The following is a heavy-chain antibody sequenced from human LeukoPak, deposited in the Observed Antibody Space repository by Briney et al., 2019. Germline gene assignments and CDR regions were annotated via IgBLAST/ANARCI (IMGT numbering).Heavy chain of an antibody. CDR1: GYTFTSYA. CDR3: ARDPQVGAPDY. D-gene: IGHD1-26*01. Sequence: GASVKVSCKASGYTFTSYAMHWVRQAPGRRLEWMGWINAGNGNTKYSQKFQGRVTITRDTSASTAYMELSSLRSEDTAVCYCARDPQVGAPDYWGQGTLVTVSS. J-gene: IGHJ4*02. CDR2: INAGNGNT. V-gene: IGHV1-3*01.